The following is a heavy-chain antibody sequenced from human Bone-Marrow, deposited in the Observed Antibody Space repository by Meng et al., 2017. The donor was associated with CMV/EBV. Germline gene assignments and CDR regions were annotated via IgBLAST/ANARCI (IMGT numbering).Heavy chain of an antibody. CDR2: ISSSSSYI. J-gene: IGHJ6*02. Sequence: GESLKISCVVSGFSFDDYGMHWVRQTPGKGLEWVSSISSSSSYIYYADSVKGRFTISRDNAKNSLYLQMNSLRAEDTAVYYCARGPPYYVIYYGMDVWGQGTTVTVSS. CDR1: GFSFDDYG. CDR3: ARGPPYYVIYYGMDV. D-gene: IGHD3-22*01. V-gene: IGHV3-21*01.